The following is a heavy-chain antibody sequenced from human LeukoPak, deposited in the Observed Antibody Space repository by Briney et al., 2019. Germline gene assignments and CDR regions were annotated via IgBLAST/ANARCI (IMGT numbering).Heavy chain of an antibody. CDR3: AKGGQLLSY. CDR2: ISYDGSNK. D-gene: IGHD5-24*01. CDR1: GFTFSSYG. J-gene: IGHJ4*02. Sequence: GRSLRLSCAASGFTFSSYGMLWVRQAPGKGLEWVAVISYDGSNKYYADSVKGRFTISRDNSKNTLYLQMNSLRAEDTAVYYCAKGGQLLSYWGQGTLVTVSS. V-gene: IGHV3-30*18.